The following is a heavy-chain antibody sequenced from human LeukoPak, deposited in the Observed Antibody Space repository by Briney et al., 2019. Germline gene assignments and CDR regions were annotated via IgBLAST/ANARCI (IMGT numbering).Heavy chain of an antibody. V-gene: IGHV3-30*18. CDR1: GFTFSSYG. D-gene: IGHD3-3*01. CDR2: ISYDGSNK. Sequence: GGSLRLSCAASGFTFSSYGMHWVRQAPGKGLEWVAVISYDGSNKYYADSVKGRFTISRDNSKNTLYLQMNSLRAEDTAVYYCAKDRTITIFGVVIMGYMDVWGKGTTVTVSS. CDR3: AKDRTITIFGVVIMGYMDV. J-gene: IGHJ6*03.